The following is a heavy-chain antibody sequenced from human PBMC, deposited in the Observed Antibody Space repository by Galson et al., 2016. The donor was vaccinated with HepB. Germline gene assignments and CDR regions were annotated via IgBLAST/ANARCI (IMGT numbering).Heavy chain of an antibody. V-gene: IGHV1/OR15-3*02. CDR3: ARGFPAATIDY. D-gene: IGHD2-2*01. CDR1: GYIFSDYY. Sequence: SVKVSCKASGYIFSDYYIHWVRQAPGQGLEWMGWINVGNGNTKYSQKFQGRVTITRDTSASTAYMELSSLRSEDTAVYYCARGFPAATIDYWGQGTLVTVSS. CDR2: INVGNGNT. J-gene: IGHJ4*02.